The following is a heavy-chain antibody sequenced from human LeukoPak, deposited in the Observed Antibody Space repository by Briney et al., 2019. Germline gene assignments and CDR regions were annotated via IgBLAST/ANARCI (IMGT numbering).Heavy chain of an antibody. CDR2: VHSSGST. J-gene: IGHJ4*02. CDR3: ARGGDSSGYYYSTDF. CDR1: GGSISNYY. V-gene: IGHV4-4*07. D-gene: IGHD3-22*01. Sequence: SETLSLTCTVSGGSISNYYWSWVRHPAGKGLEWIGRVHSSGSTYYNPSLKIRVTMSADTSQNHFSLKLTSVTAADTAVYYCARGGDSSGYYYSTDFWGQGTLVTVSS.